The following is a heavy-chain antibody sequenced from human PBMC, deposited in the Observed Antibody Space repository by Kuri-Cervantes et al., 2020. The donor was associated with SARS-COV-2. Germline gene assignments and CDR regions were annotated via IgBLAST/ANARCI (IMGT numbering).Heavy chain of an antibody. D-gene: IGHD6-13*01. J-gene: IGHJ3*02. Sequence: SVKVSCKASGGTFSSYAISWVRQAPGQGLEWMGRIIPILGTANYAQKFQGRATITADKSTSTAYMELSSLRSEDTAVYYCASSIAAAGWDAFDIWGQGTMVTDSS. CDR2: IIPILGTA. CDR1: GGTFSSYA. CDR3: ASSIAAAGWDAFDI. V-gene: IGHV1-69*04.